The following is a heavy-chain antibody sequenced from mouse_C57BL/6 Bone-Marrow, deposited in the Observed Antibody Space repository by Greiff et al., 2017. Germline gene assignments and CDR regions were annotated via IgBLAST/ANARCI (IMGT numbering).Heavy chain of an antibody. Sequence: QVQLKQSGPGLVAPSQSLSITCTVSGFSLTSYGVDWVRQPPGKGLEWLGVIWGGGSTNYNSALMSRLSISKDNSKSQVFLKMNSLQTDDTAMYYCAKRSLLLRSSGDYYYAMDYWGQGTSVTVSS. V-gene: IGHV2-9*01. J-gene: IGHJ4*01. CDR1: GFSLTSYG. CDR2: IWGGGST. D-gene: IGHD1-1*01. CDR3: AKRSLLLRSSGDYYYAMDY.